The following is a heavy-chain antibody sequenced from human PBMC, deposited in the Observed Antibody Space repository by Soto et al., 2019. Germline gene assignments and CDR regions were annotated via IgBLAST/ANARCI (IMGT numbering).Heavy chain of an antibody. CDR1: GFTFSSYG. V-gene: IGHV3-23*01. CDR2: ISPSGDST. CDR3: AKGIFGVGS. J-gene: IGHJ5*02. D-gene: IGHD3-3*01. Sequence: VQLLESGGGLVQPGGSLRLSCAASGFTFSSYGMTWVRQAPGKGLEWVSAISPSGDSTYYADSVKGRFTISRDNSKNTVYVQMNSLRAEDTAFYCCAKGIFGVGSWGQGTLVTVSS.